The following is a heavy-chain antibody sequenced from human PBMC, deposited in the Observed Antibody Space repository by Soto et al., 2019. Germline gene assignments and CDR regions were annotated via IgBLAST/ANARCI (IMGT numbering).Heavy chain of an antibody. V-gene: IGHV3-21*01. CDR2: ISSSSSYI. J-gene: IGHJ4*02. CDR3: ARDLSSGWYLGY. D-gene: IGHD6-19*01. Sequence: AGGSLRLSCAASGFTFSSYNMNWVRQAPGKGLEWVSSISSSSSYIYYADSVKGRFTISRDNAKNSLYLQMNSLRAEDTAVYYCARDLSSGWYLGYWGQGTLVTVSS. CDR1: GFTFSSYN.